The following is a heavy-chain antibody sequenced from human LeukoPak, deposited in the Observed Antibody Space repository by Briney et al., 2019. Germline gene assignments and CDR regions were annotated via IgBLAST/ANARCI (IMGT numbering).Heavy chain of an antibody. J-gene: IGHJ4*02. CDR1: GNSMSSGYL. Sequence: SETLSLTCAVSGNSMSSGYLWGWIRPPPGKGLEWIGSIYHSGTTYYNSSLKSRLTISVDTSKTQFSLYLSSVTAADTAVYYCARDQGNGRRYFDSWGQGTLVTVSS. CDR2: IYHSGTT. D-gene: IGHD4-23*01. V-gene: IGHV4-38-2*02. CDR3: ARDQGNGRRYFDS.